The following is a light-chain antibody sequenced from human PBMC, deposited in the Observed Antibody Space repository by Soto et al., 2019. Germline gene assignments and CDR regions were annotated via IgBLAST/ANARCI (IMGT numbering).Light chain of an antibody. CDR1: SGHTSFA. CDR2: LNSDGSH. CDR3: QTWATGIQV. V-gene: IGLV4-69*01. Sequence: QSVLTQSPSASASLGGSVKLTCTLNSGHTSFAIAWHQQQPEKGPRYLMNLNSDGSHRKGDGIPDRFSGSSSGAERYLIISSLQSEDEADYYCQTWATGIQVFGGGTKLTVL. J-gene: IGLJ3*02.